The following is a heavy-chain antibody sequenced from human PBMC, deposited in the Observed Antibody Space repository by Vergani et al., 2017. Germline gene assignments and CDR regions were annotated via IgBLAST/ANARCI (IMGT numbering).Heavy chain of an antibody. CDR3: AKAGSVTSGSLQYNFYMDV. D-gene: IGHD3-10*01. CDR2: ISNDGSKK. CDR1: GFSFSSHT. J-gene: IGHJ6*03. Sequence: QVQLAESGGGRVQPGRSLRLSCAASGFSFSSHTIHWVRQAPGKGLEWVAVISNDGSKKYYAESVKGRFTISGDNSKNTLDLQMNSLRTQDTAVYYCAKAGSVTSGSLQYNFYMDVWGKGTTVTVS. V-gene: IGHV3-30*18.